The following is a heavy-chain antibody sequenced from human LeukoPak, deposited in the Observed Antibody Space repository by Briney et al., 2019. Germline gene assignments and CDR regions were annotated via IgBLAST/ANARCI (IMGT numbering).Heavy chain of an antibody. D-gene: IGHD6-19*01. CDR3: ASTYASGWLGVDY. V-gene: IGHV4-4*09. CDR2: IYHDGST. CDR1: GGSFSGYY. J-gene: IGHJ4*02. Sequence: SETLSLTCAVYGGSFSGYYWSWIRQPPGKGLEWIGYIYHDGSTNYDPSLKSRVTISVDTSKNQFSLKLSSVTAADTAVYYCASTYASGWLGVDYWGQGTLVTVSS.